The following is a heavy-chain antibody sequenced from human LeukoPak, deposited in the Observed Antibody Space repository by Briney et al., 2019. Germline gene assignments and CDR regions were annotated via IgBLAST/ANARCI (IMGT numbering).Heavy chain of an antibody. V-gene: IGHV4-4*07. CDR1: GGSISSYY. Sequence: SETLSLTCTVSGGSISSYYWSWIRQPAGKGLEWIGRIYTSGSTSYNPSLKSRVTMSVDTSKNQFSLKLSSVTAADAAVYYCARVILGYCSSTSCPMGFLYNWFDPWGQGTLVTVSS. D-gene: IGHD2-2*01. CDR2: IYTSGST. CDR3: ARVILGYCSSTSCPMGFLYNWFDP. J-gene: IGHJ5*02.